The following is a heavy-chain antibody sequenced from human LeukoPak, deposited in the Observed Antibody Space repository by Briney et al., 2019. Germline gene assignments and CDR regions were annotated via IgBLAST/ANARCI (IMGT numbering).Heavy chain of an antibody. J-gene: IGHJ4*02. Sequence: PGGSLRLSCAASGFTFSSYSMNWVRQAPGKGLEWVSYISSSNSTIYYADSVKGRFTISRDNAKNSLYLQMNSLRAEDTAVYYCARDPIAAAGTLDYWGQGTLVTVSS. V-gene: IGHV3-48*01. CDR3: ARDPIAAAGTLDY. CDR2: ISSSNSTI. CDR1: GFTFSSYS. D-gene: IGHD6-13*01.